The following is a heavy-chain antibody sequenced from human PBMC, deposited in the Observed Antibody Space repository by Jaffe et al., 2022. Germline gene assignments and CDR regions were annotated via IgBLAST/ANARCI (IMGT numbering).Heavy chain of an antibody. J-gene: IGHJ4*02. Sequence: EVQLVESGGVVVQPGGSLRLSCAASGFTFDDYTMHWVRQAPGKGLEWVSLISWDGGSTYYADSVKGRFTISRDNSKNSLYLQMNSLRTEDTALYYCAKDYDYGDYQGPPTFDYWGQGTLVTVSS. V-gene: IGHV3-43*01. D-gene: IGHD4-17*01. CDR3: AKDYDYGDYQGPPTFDY. CDR2: ISWDGGST. CDR1: GFTFDDYT.